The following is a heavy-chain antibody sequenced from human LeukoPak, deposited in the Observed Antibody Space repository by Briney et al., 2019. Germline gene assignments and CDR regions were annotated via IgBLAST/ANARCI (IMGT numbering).Heavy chain of an antibody. J-gene: IGHJ3*02. D-gene: IGHD5-24*01. CDR3: AKESVEMATISAFDI. CDR2: ISWNSGSI. V-gene: IGHV3-9*01. Sequence: GRSLRPSCAASGFTFDDYAMHWVRQAPGKGLEWVSGISWNSGSIGYADSVKGRFTISRDNAKNSLYLQMNSLRAEDTALYYCAKESVEMATISAFDIWGQGTMVTVSS. CDR1: GFTFDDYA.